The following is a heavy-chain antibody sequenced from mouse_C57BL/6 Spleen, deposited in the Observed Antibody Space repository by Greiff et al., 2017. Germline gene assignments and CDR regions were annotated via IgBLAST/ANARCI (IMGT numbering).Heavy chain of an antibody. CDR1: GYTFTSYG. J-gene: IGHJ1*03. Sequence: VKLMESGAELARPGASVKLSCKASGYTFTSYGISWVKQRTGQGLEWIGEIYPRSGNTYYNEKFKGKATLTADKSSSTAYMELRSLTSEDSAVYFCARERDKYFDVWGTGTTVTVSS. V-gene: IGHV1-81*01. CDR3: ARERDKYFDV. CDR2: IYPRSGNT. D-gene: IGHD3-3*01.